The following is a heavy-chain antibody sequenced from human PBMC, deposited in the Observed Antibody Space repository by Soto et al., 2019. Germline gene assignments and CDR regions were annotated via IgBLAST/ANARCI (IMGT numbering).Heavy chain of an antibody. Sequence: PGGSLRLSCAASGFTVSSSYMTWVRQAPGKGLERVSIIYSDDNTYYAASVEGRFTISRDSSKNTLYLQMSSLRAEDTGVYYCAKRKYCASTTCFAYWGQGTLVTVSS. V-gene: IGHV3-66*01. CDR3: AKRKYCASTTCFAY. CDR1: GFTVSSSY. J-gene: IGHJ4*02. CDR2: IYSDDNT. D-gene: IGHD2-2*01.